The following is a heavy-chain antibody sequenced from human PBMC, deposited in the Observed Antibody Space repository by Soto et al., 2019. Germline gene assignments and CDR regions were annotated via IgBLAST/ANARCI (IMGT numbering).Heavy chain of an antibody. CDR2: ISYDGSNK. CDR3: AKDQDYYDSSGPYPSI. V-gene: IGHV3-30*18. J-gene: IGHJ3*02. CDR1: GFTFSSYG. D-gene: IGHD3-22*01. Sequence: QVQLVESGGGVVQPGRSLRLSCAASGFTFSSYGMHWVRQAPGKGLEWVAVISYDGSNKYYADSVKGRFTISRDNSKNTLYLQMNSLRAEDTAVYYCAKDQDYYDSSGPYPSIWGQGTMVTVSS.